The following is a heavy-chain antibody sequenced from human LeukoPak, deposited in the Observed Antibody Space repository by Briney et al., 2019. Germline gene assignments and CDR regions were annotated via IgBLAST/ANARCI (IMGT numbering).Heavy chain of an antibody. CDR3: ARVDTSNWLSWEPLSDAFDI. CDR2: IYYSGST. V-gene: IGHV4-59*01. CDR1: GGSISSYY. J-gene: IGHJ3*02. Sequence: SEALSLTCTVSGGSISSYYWSWIRQPAGKGLEWIGYIYYSGSTNYNPSLKSRVTISVDTSKNQFSLQLSSVTAADTAMFYCARVDTSNWLSWEPLSDAFDIWGQGTMVTVSS. D-gene: IGHD2-2*01.